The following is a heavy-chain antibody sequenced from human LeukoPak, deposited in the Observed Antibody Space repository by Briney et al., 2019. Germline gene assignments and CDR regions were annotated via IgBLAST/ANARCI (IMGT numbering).Heavy chain of an antibody. V-gene: IGHV3-74*01. J-gene: IGHJ4*02. CDR3: ASSLGALI. Sequence: GGSLRLSCEASGFTFTSYWMHWVRQAPGKGLVWVSRIKSDGSSTNYADSVKGRFTISRDNAKNTVYLQMNSLRAEDTAVYYYASSLGALIWGQGTLVTVPS. CDR2: IKSDGSST. CDR1: GFTFTSYW. D-gene: IGHD1-26*01.